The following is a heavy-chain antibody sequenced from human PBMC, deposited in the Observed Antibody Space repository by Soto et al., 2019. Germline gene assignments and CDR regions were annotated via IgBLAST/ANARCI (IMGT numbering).Heavy chain of an antibody. CDR2: IYQSGKT. CDR1: GFPVSDGYD. V-gene: IGHV4-38-2*01. Sequence: KTSETLSLTCGVSGFPVSDGYDWCWIRQPPGKGLEWLGSIYQSGKTYYNPSLESRLTLSMDTSKNEFSVRLRSVTAADTAVYFCARLYCSSVSCYNDYWGPGVQVTVSS. CDR3: ARLYCSSVSCYNDY. J-gene: IGHJ4*02. D-gene: IGHD2-2*01.